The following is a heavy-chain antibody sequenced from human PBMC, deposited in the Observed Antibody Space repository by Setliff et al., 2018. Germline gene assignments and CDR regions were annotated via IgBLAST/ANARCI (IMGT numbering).Heavy chain of an antibody. Sequence: ASVKVSCKVSGYTLTELSMHWVRQAPGRGLEWMGGFDPEDGETIYAQKFQGRVTMTEDTSTDTAYMELSSLRSEDTAVYYCASVVEDYYDSSGYFLPSYYFDYWGQGTLGTVSS. J-gene: IGHJ4*02. CDR1: GYTLTELS. D-gene: IGHD3-22*01. CDR2: FDPEDGET. V-gene: IGHV1-24*01. CDR3: ASVVEDYYDSSGYFLPSYYFDY.